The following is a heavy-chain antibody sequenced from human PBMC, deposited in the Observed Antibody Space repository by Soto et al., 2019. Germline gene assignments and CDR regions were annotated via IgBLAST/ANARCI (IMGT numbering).Heavy chain of an antibody. CDR3: ARGLGYSSGWYRTVAGWFDP. D-gene: IGHD6-19*01. V-gene: IGHV4-34*01. CDR2: INHSGST. Sequence: SETLSLTCAVYGWSFSGYYWSWIRQPPGKGLEWIGEINHSGSTNYNPSLKSRVTISVDTSKNQFSLKLSSVTAADTAVYYCARGLGYSSGWYRTVAGWFDPWGQGTLVTVSS. J-gene: IGHJ5*02. CDR1: GWSFSGYY.